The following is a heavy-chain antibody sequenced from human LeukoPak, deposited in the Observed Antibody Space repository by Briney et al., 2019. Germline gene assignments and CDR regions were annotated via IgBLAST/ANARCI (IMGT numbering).Heavy chain of an antibody. CDR3: AARDYGGNSGI. J-gene: IGHJ3*02. CDR2: ISYDGSNK. Sequence: GGSLRLSCAASGLTFSTYAMHWVGQAPGKGLEWVAVISYDGSNKYYADSVKGRFTISRDNSKNTLYLRMNSLRAEDTAVYYCAARDYGGNSGIWGQGTMVTVSS. V-gene: IGHV3-30*03. CDR1: GLTFSTYA. D-gene: IGHD4-23*01.